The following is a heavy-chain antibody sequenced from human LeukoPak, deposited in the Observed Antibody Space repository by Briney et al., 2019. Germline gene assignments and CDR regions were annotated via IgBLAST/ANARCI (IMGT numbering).Heavy chain of an antibody. CDR3: AGGVGSNDAFDV. CDR1: GFTFSSHW. V-gene: IGHV3-74*01. J-gene: IGHJ3*01. CDR2: ISRDGRST. Sequence: GGSLRLSCAASGFTFSSHWMHWVRQVPGEGLVWVSRISRDGRSTAYADSVKGRFTISRDNAKNTLYLQMNSLRAEDTAVYYCAGGVGSNDAFDVWGQGTTVTVSS. D-gene: IGHD3-16*01.